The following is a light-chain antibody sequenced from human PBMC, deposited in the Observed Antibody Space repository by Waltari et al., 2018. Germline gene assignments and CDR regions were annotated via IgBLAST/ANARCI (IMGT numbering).Light chain of an antibody. CDR3: SSYAGSSKGV. Sequence: QSALTQPASVSGSPGQSITISCTGTSSDVGNYKRVSWYQQHPGKAPKLMIYAVSKRPPVVSDRFAGSKSGDMASLTISGLQPEDEAEYFCSSYAGSSKGVFGGGTKVTVL. J-gene: IGLJ2*01. CDR2: AVS. CDR1: SSDVGNYKR. V-gene: IGLV2-23*02.